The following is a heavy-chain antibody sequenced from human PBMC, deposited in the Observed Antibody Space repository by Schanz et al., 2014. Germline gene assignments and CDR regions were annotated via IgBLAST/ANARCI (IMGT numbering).Heavy chain of an antibody. D-gene: IGHD3-3*01. CDR1: GFSFSGYG. CDR3: AKIWKAHHLTGRPGWSDGMDV. J-gene: IGHJ6*02. Sequence: QVQLVESGGGVAQPGGSLRLSCAASGFSFSGYGMHWVRQAPGKGLGWVAYIRFDASAKYYGDSVEGRFTISRDNAKNTLYLQMNSLRPEDTAIYYCAKIWKAHHLTGRPGWSDGMDVWGQGTTVTVSS. CDR2: IRFDASAK. V-gene: IGHV3-30*02.